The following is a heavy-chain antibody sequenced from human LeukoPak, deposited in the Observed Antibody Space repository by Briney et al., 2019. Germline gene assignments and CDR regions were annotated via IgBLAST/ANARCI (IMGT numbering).Heavy chain of an antibody. Sequence: SVKVSCKASGGAFSSYAISWVRQAPGQGLEWMGRIIPIFGTANYAQKFQGRVTITTDESTSTAYMELSSLRSEDTAVYYCARAMIAGLGWFDPWGQGTLVTVSS. D-gene: IGHD3-22*01. J-gene: IGHJ5*02. CDR2: IIPIFGTA. CDR1: GGAFSSYA. V-gene: IGHV1-69*05. CDR3: ARAMIAGLGWFDP.